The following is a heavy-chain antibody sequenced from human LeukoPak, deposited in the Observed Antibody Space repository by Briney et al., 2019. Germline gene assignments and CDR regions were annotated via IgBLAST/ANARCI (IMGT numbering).Heavy chain of an antibody. CDR3: ARETPIVGATIWFDP. CDR1: GYTFTGYY. Sequence: GASVKVSCKASGYTFTGYYMHWVRQAPGQGLEWMGWINPNSGGTNYAQKFQGRVTMTRDTSISTAYMELSRLRSDDTAVYYCARETPIVGATIWFDPWGQGTLVTVSS. D-gene: IGHD1-26*01. CDR2: INPNSGGT. J-gene: IGHJ5*02. V-gene: IGHV1-2*02.